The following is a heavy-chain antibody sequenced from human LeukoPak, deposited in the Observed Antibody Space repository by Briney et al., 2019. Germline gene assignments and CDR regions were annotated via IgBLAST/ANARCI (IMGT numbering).Heavy chain of an antibody. CDR2: IRSKAYGGTT. Sequence: PGGSLRLSCTASGFTFGDYAMTWVRQAPGKGLEWVGFIRSKAYGGTTEYAASVKGRFTISRDDSKSIAYLQMNSLTAEDTAVYYCAKDANVGYSSSSLVSAFDIWGQGTMVTVSS. CDR1: GFTFGDYA. D-gene: IGHD6-6*01. J-gene: IGHJ3*02. V-gene: IGHV3-49*04. CDR3: AKDANVGYSSSSLVSAFDI.